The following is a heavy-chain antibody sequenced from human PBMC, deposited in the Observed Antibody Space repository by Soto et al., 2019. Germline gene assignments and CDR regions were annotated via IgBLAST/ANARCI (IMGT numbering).Heavy chain of an antibody. V-gene: IGHV3-15*07. CDR1: GFTFSNAW. J-gene: IGHJ5*02. Sequence: GGSLRLSCAASGFTFSNAWMNWVRQAPGKGLEWVGRIKSKTDGGTTDYAAPVKGRFTISRDDSKNTLYLQMNSLKTEDTAVYYCTTDLNPRIVGATSLYNWFDPWGQGTLVTVSS. CDR2: IKSKTDGGTT. CDR3: TTDLNPRIVGATSLYNWFDP. D-gene: IGHD1-26*01.